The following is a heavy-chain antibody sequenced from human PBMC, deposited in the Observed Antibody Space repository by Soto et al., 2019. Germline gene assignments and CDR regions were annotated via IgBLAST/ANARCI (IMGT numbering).Heavy chain of an antibody. V-gene: IGHV3-9*02. CDR3: VKDMKWGGMTTIHYFDS. D-gene: IGHD4-17*01. CDR1: GFIADDYA. Sequence: EVQLVESGGGLVQPGRSLRLSCVASGFIADDYAMHWVRQAPGKGLEWVSGISSNSATINYADSVKGRFTISRDNAKNSLFLQVSSLRPEDTAFYYCVKDMKWGGMTTIHYFDSWGQGTLVTVSS. J-gene: IGHJ4*02. CDR2: ISSNSATI.